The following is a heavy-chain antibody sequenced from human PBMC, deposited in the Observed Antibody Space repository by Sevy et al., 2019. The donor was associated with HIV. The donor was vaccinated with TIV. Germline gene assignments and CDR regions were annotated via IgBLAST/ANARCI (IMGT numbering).Heavy chain of an antibody. Sequence: GGSLRLSCAASGFTVSNNYMSWVRQAPGNGLEWVSVIYTGGSTYYVDSVEGRFTMSRDDSKNTVYLEMNNLSAEDTAIYYCARDHGGVQDWYFDLSGRCTMVTVSS. CDR1: GFTVSNNY. CDR2: IYTGGST. J-gene: IGHJ2*01. V-gene: IGHV3-53*01. D-gene: IGHD2-8*02. CDR3: ARDHGGVQDWYFDL.